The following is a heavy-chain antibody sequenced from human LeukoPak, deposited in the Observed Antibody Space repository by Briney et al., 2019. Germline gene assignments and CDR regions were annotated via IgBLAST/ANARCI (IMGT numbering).Heavy chain of an antibody. Sequence: GGSLRLSCEASGFTFGSHAMYWVRQAPGKGLEWVAGIFGSGGSPHYADSVKGRFTISRDNPRNTVYLEINSLRDDDTAVYYCGKTTVGYSSGQKPAWPVDFWGQGTLVTVSS. CDR1: GFTFGSHA. CDR3: GKTTVGYSSGQKPAWPVDF. J-gene: IGHJ4*02. V-gene: IGHV3-23*01. D-gene: IGHD5-18*01. CDR2: IFGSGGSP.